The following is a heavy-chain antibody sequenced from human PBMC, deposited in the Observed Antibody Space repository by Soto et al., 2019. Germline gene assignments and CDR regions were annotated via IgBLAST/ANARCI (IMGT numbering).Heavy chain of an antibody. CDR2: INTGNGNT. J-gene: IGHJ4*02. CDR1: GYTFTSTSFA. Sequence: ASVKVSCKASGYTFTSTSFAIHWVRQAPGQRLEWMGWINTGNGNTKSSQNFQGRVTISRDTSASTAYMELSSLRSEDTAVYYCWRGFLYLLAYWGQGTPVTGS. CDR3: WRGFLYLLAY. V-gene: IGHV1-3*04.